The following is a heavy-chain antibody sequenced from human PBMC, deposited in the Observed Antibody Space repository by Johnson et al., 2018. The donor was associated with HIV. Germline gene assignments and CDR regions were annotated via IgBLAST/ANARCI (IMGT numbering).Heavy chain of an antibody. V-gene: IGHV3-7*05. CDR2: IKHDGSEK. CDR3: ARDQVAVVSPGAAFDI. CDR1: GFTFSSYW. D-gene: IGHD4-23*01. Sequence: VQLVESGGGVVQPGRSLRLSCAASGFTFSSYWMSWVRQAPGKGLEWVANIKHDGSEKYYGDSVKGRFTVSRDNAGNSLFLQMNSLRAEDTAVYYCARDQVAVVSPGAAFDIWGQGTMVTVSS. J-gene: IGHJ3*02.